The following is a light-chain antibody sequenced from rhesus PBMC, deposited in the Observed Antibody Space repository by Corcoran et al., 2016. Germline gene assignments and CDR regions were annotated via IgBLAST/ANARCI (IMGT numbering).Light chain of an antibody. Sequence: DIQMIQSPSSLSASVGDRVTITCRASQGISNWLAWYQQKPGKAPKLLIYRASNLETGVPSRFSGSGSGTEFTLTISNLQPEDIATYYCQQLDNSPLTFGGGTKVELK. CDR1: QGISNW. CDR2: RAS. CDR3: QQLDNSPLT. V-gene: IGKV1-69*01. J-gene: IGKJ4*01.